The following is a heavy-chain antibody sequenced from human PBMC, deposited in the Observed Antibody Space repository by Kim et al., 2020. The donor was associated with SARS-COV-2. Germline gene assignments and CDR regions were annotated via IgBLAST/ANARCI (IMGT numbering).Heavy chain of an antibody. CDR1: GFTFSSYS. J-gene: IGHJ4*02. CDR3: ARVRSYSSSWYEKGGD. Sequence: GGSLRLSCAASGFTFSSYSMNWVRQAPGKGLEWVSSISSSSSYIYYADSVKGRFTISRDNAKNSLYLQMNSLRAEDTAVYYCARVRSYSSSWYEKGGDWGQGTLVTVSS. CDR2: ISSSSSYI. D-gene: IGHD6-13*01. V-gene: IGHV3-21*01.